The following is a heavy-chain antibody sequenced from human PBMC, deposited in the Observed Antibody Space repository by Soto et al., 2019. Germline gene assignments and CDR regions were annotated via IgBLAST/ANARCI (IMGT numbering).Heavy chain of an antibody. Sequence: QVQLQQSGPGLVKPSQTLLLTCDISGDSVSRNTAGWNWVRQSPSRGLEWLGRTYYRSKWYYDYALSVRSRITINPDTSKNQYSLQLNSVTPEDTAVYYCARGEQYSGRIFDYWGQGTLVTVSS. D-gene: IGHD1-26*01. CDR2: TYYRSKWYY. CDR3: ARGEQYSGRIFDY. J-gene: IGHJ4*01. CDR1: GDSVSRNTAG. V-gene: IGHV6-1*01.